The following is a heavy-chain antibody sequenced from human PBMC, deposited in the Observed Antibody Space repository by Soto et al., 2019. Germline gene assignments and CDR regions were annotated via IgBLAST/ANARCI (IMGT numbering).Heavy chain of an antibody. CDR1: GFTFSSYA. D-gene: IGHD5-12*01. V-gene: IGHV3-23*01. CDR2: ISGSGGST. J-gene: IGHJ4*02. CDR3: AAYGVVVATGEYYFDY. Sequence: EVQLLESGGGLVQPGGSLRLSCAASGFTFSSYAMSWVRQAPGKGLEWVSGISGSGGSTYYADSVKGRFTISRDKSKNTLYLQMNSLRAEDTAAYYCAAYGVVVATGEYYFDYWGQGTLVTVSS.